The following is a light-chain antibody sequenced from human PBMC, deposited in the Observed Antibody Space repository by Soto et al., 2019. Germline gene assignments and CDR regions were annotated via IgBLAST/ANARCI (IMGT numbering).Light chain of an antibody. CDR2: DAS. V-gene: IGKV3D-20*02. Sequence: EIVLTQSPGTLSLSPGDTATLSCTAIESFSSSYLAWYQQKPGQAPGLLIYDASNRAPGVPARFSGSGSGTDFTLTISSLEPEDFAVYYCQQRTNWPPLTFGGGTKVDIK. J-gene: IGKJ4*01. CDR1: ESFSSSY. CDR3: QQRTNWPPLT.